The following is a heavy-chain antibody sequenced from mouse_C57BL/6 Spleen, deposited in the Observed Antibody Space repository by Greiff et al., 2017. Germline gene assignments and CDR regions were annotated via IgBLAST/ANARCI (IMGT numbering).Heavy chain of an antibody. V-gene: IGHV5-6*01. J-gene: IGHJ1*03. Sequence: VQLKESGGDLVKPGGSLKLSCAASGFTFSSYGMSWVRQTPDKRLEWVATISSGGSYTYYPDSVKGRFTISRDNAKNTLYLQMSSLKYDDTAMYYWGRQKYDYDWYLDVWGKGTTVTVSS. CDR2: ISSGGSYT. D-gene: IGHD2-4*01. CDR1: GFTFSSYG. CDR3: GRQKYDYDWYLDV.